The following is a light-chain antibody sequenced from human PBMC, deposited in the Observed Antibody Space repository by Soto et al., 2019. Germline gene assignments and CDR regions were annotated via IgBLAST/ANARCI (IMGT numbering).Light chain of an antibody. V-gene: IGLV2-18*02. J-gene: IGLJ2*01. CDR3: SSFTSSSTLV. Sequence: QSVLTQPPSVSGSPAQSVTISCTGTSSDVGSYNRVSWYQQPPGTAPKVMIYDVSNRPSGVPDRFSGSKSGNTASLTISGLQAEDEADYYCSSFTSSSTLVFGGGTKLTVL. CDR2: DVS. CDR1: SSDVGSYNR.